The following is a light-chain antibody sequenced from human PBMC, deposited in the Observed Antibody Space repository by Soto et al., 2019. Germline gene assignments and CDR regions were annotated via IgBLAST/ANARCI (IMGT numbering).Light chain of an antibody. J-gene: IGKJ5*01. V-gene: IGKV1-9*01. CDR2: AAS. CDR3: QQLNSYPSIT. Sequence: DIQLTQSPSFLSASVGDRVTITCRASQGISSYLAWYQQKPGKAPKLLIYAASTLQRGVPSRFSGSGSWTEFTLTISSLQPEDFATYYFQQLNSYPSITFGQGTRLEIK. CDR1: QGISSY.